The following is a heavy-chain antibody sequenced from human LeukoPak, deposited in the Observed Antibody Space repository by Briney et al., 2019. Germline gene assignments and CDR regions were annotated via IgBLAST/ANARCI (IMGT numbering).Heavy chain of an antibody. CDR2: ISGSGGST. CDR3: AKKASPIVGATTSFDY. J-gene: IGHJ4*02. CDR1: GFTFSSYA. Sequence: PGGSLRLSCAASGFTFSSYAMSWVRQAPGKGLEWVSAISGSGGSTYYADSVKGRFTISRDNSKNTLYLQMNSLRAEDTAVYYCAKKASPIVGATTSFDYWGQGTLVTVSS. V-gene: IGHV3-23*01. D-gene: IGHD1-26*01.